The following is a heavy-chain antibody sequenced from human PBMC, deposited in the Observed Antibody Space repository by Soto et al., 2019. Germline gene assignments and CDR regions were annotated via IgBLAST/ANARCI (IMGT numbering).Heavy chain of an antibody. CDR3: ARALGVFGTVTLAFDI. V-gene: IGHV4-61*01. Sequence: SQTLPLTXTASGGSLSSGSYYWSWIRQPPGKGLERIGYIYYSGSTNYNPSLKSRVTISVDTSKNQFSLKLSSVTAADTAVYYCARALGVFGTVTLAFDIWGQGTMVTVSS. J-gene: IGHJ3*02. CDR2: IYYSGST. D-gene: IGHD4-17*01. CDR1: GGSLSSGSYY.